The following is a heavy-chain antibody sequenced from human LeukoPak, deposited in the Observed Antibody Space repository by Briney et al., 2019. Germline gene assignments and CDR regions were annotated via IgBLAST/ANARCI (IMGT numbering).Heavy chain of an antibody. J-gene: IGHJ4*02. D-gene: IGHD6-19*01. CDR2: INPNSGGT. Sequence: ASVKVSCKASGYTFTGYYMHWVRQAPGQGLEWMGWINPNSGGTNYAQKFQGRVTMTRDTSISTAYMELSRLRSDDTAVYYCARVGYTVSSGWYGSDYWGQGTLVTVSS. CDR3: ARVGYTVSSGWYGSDY. CDR1: GYTFTGYY. V-gene: IGHV1-2*02.